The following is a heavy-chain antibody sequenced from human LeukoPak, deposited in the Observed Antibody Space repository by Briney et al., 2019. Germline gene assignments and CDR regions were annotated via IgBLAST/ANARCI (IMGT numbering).Heavy chain of an antibody. Sequence: PGGSLRLSRAACVFTHSSYEINGVRQARAKGLEGVSYISSSWKTTYYADSLKERFTDYGHNAKHPLYLQMNSLRAEDTAVYYCASYRVHDYVWGSSAPGWGQGTLVTVSS. CDR2: ISSSWKTT. CDR3: ASYRVHDYVWGSSAPG. J-gene: IGHJ4*02. CDR1: VFTHSSYE. V-gene: IGHV3-48*03. D-gene: IGHD3-16*01.